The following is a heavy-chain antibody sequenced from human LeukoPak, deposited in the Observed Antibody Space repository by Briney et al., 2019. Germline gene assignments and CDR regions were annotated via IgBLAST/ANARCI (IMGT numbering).Heavy chain of an antibody. J-gene: IGHJ4*02. D-gene: IGHD3-10*01. CDR3: AKDSSYGSGSFHFDY. Sequence: GGSLRLSCAASGFTFSSYAMSWVRQAPGKGLEWVSTISGSGGSTYYADSVKGRFTISRDNSKNTLYLQMNSLRAEDTAVYYCAKDSSYGSGSFHFDYWGQGTLVTVSS. CDR2: ISGSGGST. CDR1: GFTFSSYA. V-gene: IGHV3-23*01.